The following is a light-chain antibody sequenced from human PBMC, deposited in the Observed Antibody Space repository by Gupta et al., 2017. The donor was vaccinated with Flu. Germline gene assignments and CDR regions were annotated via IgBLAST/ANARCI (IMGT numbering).Light chain of an antibody. J-gene: IGKJ5*01. CDR2: GAS. Sequence: IVLTQSPATLSVSPGDRATLSCRASQSVSSNLAWYQQKPGQAPRLLIYGASTRATGIPARFSGSGSGTDFTLKISRLQSEDVAVYYCKQYKQTPLTFGQGTRLEIK. CDR1: QSVSSN. V-gene: IGKV3-15*01. CDR3: KQYKQTPLT.